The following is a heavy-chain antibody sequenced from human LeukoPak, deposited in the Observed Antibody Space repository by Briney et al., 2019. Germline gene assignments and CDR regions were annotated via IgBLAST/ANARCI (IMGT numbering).Heavy chain of an antibody. CDR1: GGSFSGYY. J-gene: IGHJ4*02. D-gene: IGHD3-22*01. Sequence: KPSETLSLTCAVYGGSFSGYYWSWIRQPPGKGLEWIGEINHSGSTNYNPSLKSRVTISVDTSKNQFSLKLSSVSAADTAVYYCARSYYYDTAPWGYWGQGTLVTVSS. CDR3: ARSYYYDTAPWGY. CDR2: INHSGST. V-gene: IGHV4-34*01.